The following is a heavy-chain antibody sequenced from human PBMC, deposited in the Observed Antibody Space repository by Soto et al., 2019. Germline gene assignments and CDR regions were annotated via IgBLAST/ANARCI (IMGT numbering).Heavy chain of an antibody. V-gene: IGHV4-39*01. Sequence: SETLSLTCTVSGGSISSSSYYWGWIRQPPGKGLEWIGSIYYSGSTYYNPSLKSRVTISVDTSKNQFSLKLSSVTAADTAVYYCARLYCSGGSCYYGYYFDYWGQGTLVTVSS. CDR3: ARLYCSGGSCYYGYYFDY. J-gene: IGHJ4*02. CDR1: GGSISSSSYY. CDR2: IYYSGST. D-gene: IGHD2-15*01.